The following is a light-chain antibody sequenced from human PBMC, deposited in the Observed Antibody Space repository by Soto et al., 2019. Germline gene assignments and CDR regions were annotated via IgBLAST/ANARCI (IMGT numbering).Light chain of an antibody. CDR3: QQYKSYSYT. CDR1: QSVRNW. J-gene: IGKJ2*01. CDR2: DAS. V-gene: IGKV1-5*01. Sequence: DIQMTQSPSTLSASVGDRVTITCRASQSVRNWLAWYQQRPGKAPRLLVYDASTLETGLPARFSGSGSGTEFTLTISSLQPDDFATYYCQQYKSYSYTFGQGTKLEIK.